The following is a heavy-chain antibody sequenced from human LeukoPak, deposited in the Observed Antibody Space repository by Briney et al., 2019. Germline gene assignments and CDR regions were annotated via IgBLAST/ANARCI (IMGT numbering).Heavy chain of an antibody. CDR3: ASRTWIQLWLPYYYYGMDV. CDR1: GGSISSYY. J-gene: IGHJ6*02. V-gene: IGHV4-59*12. D-gene: IGHD5-18*01. CDR2: IYYSGST. Sequence: PSETLSLTCTVSGGSISSYYWSWIRQPPGKGLEWIGYIYYSGSTNYNPSLKSRVTISVDKSKNQFSLKLSSVTAADTAVYYCASRTWIQLWLPYYYYGMDVWGQGTTVTVSS.